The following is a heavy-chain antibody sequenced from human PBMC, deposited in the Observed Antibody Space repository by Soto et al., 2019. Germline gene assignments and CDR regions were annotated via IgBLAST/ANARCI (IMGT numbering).Heavy chain of an antibody. J-gene: IGHJ4*02. Sequence: QVQLVQSGAEVKKPGASVKVSCKASGYTFTSYDINWVRPATGQGLEWMGWMNPNSGNTGYAQNFQGRVTMTRNTSISTAYMELSTLRSEYTAVYYCASDKVGAIDYWGQGTLVTVSS. CDR3: ASDKVGAIDY. CDR2: MNPNSGNT. V-gene: IGHV1-8*01. D-gene: IGHD1-26*01. CDR1: GYTFTSYD.